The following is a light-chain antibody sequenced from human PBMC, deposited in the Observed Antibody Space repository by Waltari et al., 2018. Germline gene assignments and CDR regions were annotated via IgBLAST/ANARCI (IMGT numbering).Light chain of an antibody. J-gene: IGKJ4*01. Sequence: DIQMSQSQSSLSAPVGDRVTITCQESQDISNLLHWYQLIPGKAPKILIYDASNLGTGVRPRFSGNGLAAEWTFTISSLHHEDMSTYYNQPYNNLARPFGGGTK. CDR2: DAS. CDR1: QDISNL. CDR3: QPYNNLARP. V-gene: IGKV1-33*01.